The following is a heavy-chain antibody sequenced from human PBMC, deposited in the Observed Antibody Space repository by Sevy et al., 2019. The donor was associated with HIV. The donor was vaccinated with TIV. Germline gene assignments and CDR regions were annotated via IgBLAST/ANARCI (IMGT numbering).Heavy chain of an antibody. CDR2: IGNKTYGETR. CDR1: GFNFGDYI. V-gene: IGHV3-49*03. J-gene: IGHJ6*02. D-gene: IGHD3-10*01. Sequence: GGSLRLSCRGSGFNFGDYIMSWFRQAQGKGLDWVGFIGNKTYGETREYAASVKGRVTISRDDSKGIAYLQMNSLKTEDTARYYCTRAMYYYDSGSYYGMDVWGQGTTVTVSS. CDR3: TRAMYYYDSGSYYGMDV.